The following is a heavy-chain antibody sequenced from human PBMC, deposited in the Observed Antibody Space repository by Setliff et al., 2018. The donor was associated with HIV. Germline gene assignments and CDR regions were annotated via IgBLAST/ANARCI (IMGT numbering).Heavy chain of an antibody. CDR2: VCYSRSS. Sequence: PSETLSLTCTVSGGSVSSSSSYWGWIRQPPGKGLEWIGNVCYSRSSYYNPSLRSRVTISVDTSKNQFSLQLSSVTAADTAVYYCARHGVDDTSANYFRFGVHDHWGQGTLVTVS. J-gene: IGHJ4*02. CDR1: GGSVSSSSSY. CDR3: ARHGVDDTSANYFRFGVHDH. D-gene: IGHD3-22*01. V-gene: IGHV4-39*01.